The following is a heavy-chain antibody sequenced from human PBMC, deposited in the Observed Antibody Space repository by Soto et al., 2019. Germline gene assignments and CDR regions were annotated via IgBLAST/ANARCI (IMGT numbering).Heavy chain of an antibody. V-gene: IGHV2-5*02. D-gene: IGHD3-22*01. CDR2: ISWDDDK. CDR3: ALFYDSSGYPFPQYGLDV. Sequence: QITLKESGPTLVKPTQTLTLTCTFSGFSLSSWGVGVTWIRQPPGKALEYLAFISWDDDKRYSPYLKSRLTFTKDTSPNQEVLTMTNMYPVDTATYYCALFYDSSGYPFPQYGLDVWGQGTEVTVSS. J-gene: IGHJ6*02. CDR1: GFSLSSWGVG.